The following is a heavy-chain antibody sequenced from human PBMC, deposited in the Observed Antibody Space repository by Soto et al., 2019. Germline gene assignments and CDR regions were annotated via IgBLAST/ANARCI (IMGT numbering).Heavy chain of an antibody. D-gene: IGHD4-17*01. J-gene: IGHJ5*02. CDR3: ARHGTTMISIDGFDP. CDR1: GGSSTDRSYY. CDR2: FYLGGTT. Sequence: QLQLQESGPRVVKPSETLTLTCTLSGGSSTDRSYYWGWIRQSPGKGLEWIVSFYLGGTTYYNPSLKSRVSVSEETSRDQFSLTLNSVTAADTGGYFGARHGTTMISIDGFDPGGQGLLVAVSS. V-gene: IGHV4-39*01.